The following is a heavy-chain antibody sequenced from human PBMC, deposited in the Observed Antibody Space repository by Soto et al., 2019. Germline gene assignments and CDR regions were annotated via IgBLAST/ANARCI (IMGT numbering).Heavy chain of an antibody. D-gene: IGHD6-19*01. J-gene: IGHJ6*02. CDR3: AREYIGSGWYGHDHYGMDV. V-gene: IGHV3-23*01. CDR2: ISGSGGST. Sequence: PGGCVRLSVVDGECVFLGGPRILVHQAPGKGLEWVSAISGSGGSTYYADSVKGRFTISRDNSKNTLYLQMNSLRAEDTAVYYCAREYIGSGWYGHDHYGMDVWGQGTTVTVSS. CDR1: ECVFLGGP.